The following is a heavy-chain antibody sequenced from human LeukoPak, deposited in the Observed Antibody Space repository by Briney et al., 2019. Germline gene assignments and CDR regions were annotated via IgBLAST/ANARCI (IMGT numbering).Heavy chain of an antibody. J-gene: IGHJ4*02. D-gene: IGHD2-15*01. CDR3: AKASQYCSGGSCYSAFDY. CDR1: GFTFSSYA. CDR2: ISGSGTTT. Sequence: GGSLRLSCAASGFTFSSYAMSWVRQGPGKGLEWVSAISGSGTTTYYAYSVKGRFTISRDNSKNTLYLQMSSLRAEDTAIYYCAKASQYCSGGSCYSAFDYWGQGTLVTVSS. V-gene: IGHV3-23*01.